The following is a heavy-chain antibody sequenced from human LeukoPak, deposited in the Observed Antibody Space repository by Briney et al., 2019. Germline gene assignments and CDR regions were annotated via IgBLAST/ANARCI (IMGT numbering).Heavy chain of an antibody. V-gene: IGHV4-30-2*01. CDR3: AREGDSGSYLY. J-gene: IGHJ4*02. CDR1: GGSISSSGYP. CDR2: IYHSGTT. D-gene: IGHD1-26*01. Sequence: SETLSLTCAVSGGSISSSGYPWDWIRQPPGKGLEWIGDIYHSGTTDYNPSLKSRVTISVDWLKNQLSLHLNSATAADTAVYYCAREGDSGSYLYWGQGTLVTVSS.